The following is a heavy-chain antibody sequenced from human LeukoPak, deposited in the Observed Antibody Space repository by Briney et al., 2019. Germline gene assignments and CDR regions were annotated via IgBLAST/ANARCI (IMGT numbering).Heavy chain of an antibody. J-gene: IGHJ5*02. D-gene: IGHD2-15*01. CDR3: VRGGESTWS. Sequence: GGSLRLSCAVSGFTFSNFWMHWVRQAPGKGLVWVSRIDTDGTTTRYEDSVKGRFTISRDNAKNMLYLQMNSLRAEDTAVYYCVRGGESTWSWGQGTLVTVSS. CDR1: GFTFSNFW. V-gene: IGHV3-74*01. CDR2: IDTDGTTT.